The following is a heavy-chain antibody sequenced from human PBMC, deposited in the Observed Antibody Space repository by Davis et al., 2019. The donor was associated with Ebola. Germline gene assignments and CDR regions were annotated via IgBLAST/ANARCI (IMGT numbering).Heavy chain of an antibody. J-gene: IGHJ4*02. Sequence: GESLKTSCAASGFTFSSYDMHWVRQATGKGLEWVSAIGTAGDTYYPGSVKGRFTISRENAKNSLYLQMNSLRAGDTAVYYCARGTIFGHFDYWGQGTLVTVSS. D-gene: IGHD3-3*01. CDR3: ARGTIFGHFDY. CDR2: IGTAGDT. CDR1: GFTFSSYD. V-gene: IGHV3-13*01.